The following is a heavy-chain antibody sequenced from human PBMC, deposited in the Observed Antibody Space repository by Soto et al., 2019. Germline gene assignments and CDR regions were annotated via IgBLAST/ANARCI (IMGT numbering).Heavy chain of an antibody. J-gene: IGHJ4*02. D-gene: IGHD3-16*01. CDR1: GFTFSSYG. V-gene: IGHV3-30*18. Sequence: QVQLVESGGGVVQPGRSLRLSCAASGFTFSSYGMHWVRQAPGKGLEWVAVISFDGSNKYYADSVKGRLTISRDNSKNTLYLQMNSLRAEDTAVYYCAKDRVESGLGEVDYWGQGTLVTVSS. CDR3: AKDRVESGLGEVDY. CDR2: ISFDGSNK.